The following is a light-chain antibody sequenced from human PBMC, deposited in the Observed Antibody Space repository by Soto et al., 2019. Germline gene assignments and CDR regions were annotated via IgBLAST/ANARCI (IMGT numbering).Light chain of an antibody. Sequence: EIVLTQSPGTLSLSPGERATLSCRASQSVSSSYLAWYQQKPGQAPRLLIYGASSRATGIPDRFSGSGSGTDFTLTISRLEREDFAVYYCQQYEWPFGQGTKVEIK. CDR2: GAS. V-gene: IGKV3-20*01. CDR3: QQYEWP. J-gene: IGKJ1*01. CDR1: QSVSSSY.